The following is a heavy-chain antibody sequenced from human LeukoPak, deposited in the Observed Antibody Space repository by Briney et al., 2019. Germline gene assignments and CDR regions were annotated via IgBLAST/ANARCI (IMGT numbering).Heavy chain of an antibody. CDR3: ARVPPSAHQLLSSDY. V-gene: IGHV1-18*04. J-gene: IGHJ4*02. CDR2: ISANNGET. D-gene: IGHD2-2*01. Sequence: ASVKVSCKASGYTFTNYGISWVRQAPGQGLEWMAWISANNGETRYAQNLQGRVTMTTDTSTSTAYMELRSLRSDDAAVYYCARVPPSAHQLLSSDYWGQGTQVTVSS. CDR1: GYTFTNYG.